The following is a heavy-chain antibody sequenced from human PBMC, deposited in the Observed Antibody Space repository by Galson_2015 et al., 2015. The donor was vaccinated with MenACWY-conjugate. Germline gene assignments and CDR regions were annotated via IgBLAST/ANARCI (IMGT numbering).Heavy chain of an antibody. D-gene: IGHD2-15*01. CDR1: GFTFSSYA. V-gene: IGHV3-23*01. Sequence: SLRLSCAASGFTFSSYAMNWVRQAPGKGLEWVALITSGGTTYYADAVKGRFTISRDNSKNTLYLQMNSLTVEDTAVYYCAREDYCSGGSCYFYDSWGQGTLVTVSS. J-gene: IGHJ4*02. CDR2: ITSGGTT. CDR3: AREDYCSGGSCYFYDS.